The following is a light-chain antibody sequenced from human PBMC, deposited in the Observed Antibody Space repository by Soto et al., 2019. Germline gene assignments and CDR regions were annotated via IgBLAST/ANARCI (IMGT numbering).Light chain of an antibody. CDR2: WAS. CDR1: QTLLYRSNNKNS. V-gene: IGKV4-1*01. Sequence: IVMPQSPDSLSVSLGARATISCKSSQTLLYRSNNKNSLAWFQQKPVQPPKLLIYWASTRHSGVPDRFTGSGSGTEFTLTISSLQAEDVAIYYCQQYYSSPVTFGQGTRLEIK. J-gene: IGKJ5*01. CDR3: QQYYSSPVT.